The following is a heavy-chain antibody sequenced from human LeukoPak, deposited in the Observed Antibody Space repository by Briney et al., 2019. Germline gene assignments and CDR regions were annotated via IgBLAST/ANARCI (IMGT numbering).Heavy chain of an antibody. D-gene: IGHD4-17*01. CDR1: GGTFRSYA. CDR2: IIPMVNTP. J-gene: IGHJ4*02. CDR3: AIFQGTYGDNDNDY. Sequence: VASVKVSCKASGGTFRSYAINWVRLAPGKGLEWMGGIIPMVNTPKYAQKFQGRVTITADESTSTGYMEVSNLRSEDTAVYYCAIFQGTYGDNDNDYWGQGTLVTVSS. V-gene: IGHV1-69*13.